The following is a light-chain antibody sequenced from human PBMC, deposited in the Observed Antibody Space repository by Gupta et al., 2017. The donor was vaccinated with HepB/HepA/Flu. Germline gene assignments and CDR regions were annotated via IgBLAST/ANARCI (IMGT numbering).Light chain of an antibody. V-gene: IGLV1-44*01. CDR2: SNN. Sequence: VLTPPPSASGTPGQRVTISCSGSSSNIGSNTVNWYQQLPGTAPKLLIYSNNQRPSGFPDRFSGSKSGTSASLAISGLQSEDEADYYCAAWDDSLNAGVFGGGTKLTVL. CDR3: AAWDDSLNAGV. J-gene: IGLJ3*02. CDR1: SSNIGSNT.